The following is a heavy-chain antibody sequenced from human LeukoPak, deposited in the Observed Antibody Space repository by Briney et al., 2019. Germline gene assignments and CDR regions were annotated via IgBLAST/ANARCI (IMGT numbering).Heavy chain of an antibody. J-gene: IGHJ4*02. V-gene: IGHV1-18*01. D-gene: IGHD6-19*01. CDR2: ISAYNGHT. Sequence: ASVKVSCKASGYRFAVHGISWVRQAHGQGLEWMGWISAYNGHTHSAQRLQGRVTMTTDTSTSTAYMELRSLEPDDTAVYYCVRVGGGGFRSSGWLLDYWGQGTLVSVSS. CDR1: GYRFAVHG. CDR3: VRVGGGGFRSSGWLLDY.